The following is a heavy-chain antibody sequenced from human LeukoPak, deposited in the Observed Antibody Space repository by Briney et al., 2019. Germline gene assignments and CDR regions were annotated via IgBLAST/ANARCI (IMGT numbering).Heavy chain of an antibody. CDR1: GGSITSGNYY. V-gene: IGHV4-31*03. J-gene: IGHJ6*02. CDR2: IYYSGSA. CDR3: ARSWDFYSGSGGMDV. D-gene: IGHD3-3*01. Sequence: SQTLSLTCTVSGGSITSGNYYWSWIRQRPAKGLEWIGCIYYSGSAYYNASLKSRVIISVDRSKNQFSLRLRFVTAADTAVYYCARSWDFYSGSGGMDVWGQGTTVTVPS.